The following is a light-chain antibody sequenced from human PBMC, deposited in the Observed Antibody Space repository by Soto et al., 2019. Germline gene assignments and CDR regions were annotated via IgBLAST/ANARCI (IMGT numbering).Light chain of an antibody. Sequence: DSQMTHPPSSLSASVGDRVTITCLASQSISSYLNWYQQKPGKAPKLLIYAACSLRSGVPSRFSGSGSGTDFTLTISSLEPEDFATYYCQKSYSTISITFGQGTRLEIK. V-gene: IGKV1-39*01. J-gene: IGKJ5*01. CDR2: AAC. CDR1: QSISSY. CDR3: QKSYSTISIT.